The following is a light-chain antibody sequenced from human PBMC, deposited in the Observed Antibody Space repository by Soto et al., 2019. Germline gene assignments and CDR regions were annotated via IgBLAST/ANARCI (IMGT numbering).Light chain of an antibody. CDR3: QQYNDWPRT. CDR1: QSVSSN. CDR2: GAS. Sequence: DIVMTQSPATLSVSPGERATLSCRASQSVSSNLAWYQQKRGQAPRLLTYGASTRATGIPVRFSGSGSGTEFTLIISSLQSEDFAVYYCQQYNDWPRTFGQGTKVEIK. V-gene: IGKV3-15*01. J-gene: IGKJ1*01.